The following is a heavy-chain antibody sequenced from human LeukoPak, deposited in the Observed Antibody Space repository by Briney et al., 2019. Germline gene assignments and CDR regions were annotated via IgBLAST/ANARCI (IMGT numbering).Heavy chain of an antibody. CDR1: GGTFSSYA. CDR3: AREGYYYDSGGYPFDY. V-gene: IGHV1-69*13. J-gene: IGHJ4*02. Sequence: GASVKVSFKASGGTFSSYAISWVRQAPGQGLEWMGGIIPIFGTANYAQKFQGRVTITADESTSTAYMELSSLRSEDTAVYYCAREGYYYDSGGYPFDYLGQGTLVTVSS. D-gene: IGHD3-22*01. CDR2: IIPIFGTA.